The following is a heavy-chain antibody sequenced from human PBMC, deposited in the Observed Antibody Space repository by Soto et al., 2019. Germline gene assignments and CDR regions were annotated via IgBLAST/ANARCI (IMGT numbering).Heavy chain of an antibody. CDR2: INPNSGGT. V-gene: IGHV1-2*02. Sequence: GASVKVSCKASGYTFTGYYMHWVRQAPGQGLEWMGWINPNSGGTNYAQKFQGRVTMTRDTSISTAYMELSRLRSDDTAVYYCARTSSDSSGYYPLLGGWFDPWGQGTLVTVSS. D-gene: IGHD3-22*01. J-gene: IGHJ5*02. CDR1: GYTFTGYY. CDR3: ARTSSDSSGYYPLLGGWFDP.